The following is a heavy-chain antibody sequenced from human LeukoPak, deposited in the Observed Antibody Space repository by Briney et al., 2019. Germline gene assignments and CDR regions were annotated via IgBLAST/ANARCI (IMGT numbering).Heavy chain of an antibody. V-gene: IGHV3-23*01. J-gene: IGHJ2*01. CDR3: AKVVGATSVDRYWYFDL. CDR1: GFTFSSYA. CDR2: ISGSGGST. D-gene: IGHD1-26*01. Sequence: PGGSLRLSCAASGFTFSSYAMSWVRQAPGKGLEWVSAISGSGGSTYYADSVKGRFTISRDNSKNTLYLQMNSLRAEDTAVYYCAKVVGATSVDRYWYFDLWGRGTLVTVSS.